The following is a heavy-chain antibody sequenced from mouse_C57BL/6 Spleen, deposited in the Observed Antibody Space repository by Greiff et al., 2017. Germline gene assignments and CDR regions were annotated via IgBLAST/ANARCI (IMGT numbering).Heavy chain of an antibody. D-gene: IGHD2-1*01. CDR2: ISSGGSYT. CDR3: ARNGNYGYYAMDY. CDR1: GFTFSSYG. V-gene: IGHV5-6*01. Sequence: EVQLVESGGDLVKPGGSLKLSCAASGFTFSSYGMSWVRQTPDKRLEWVATISSGGSYTYYPDSVKGRFTISRDNAKNTLYMQMSSLKSEDTAMYYCARNGNYGYYAMDYWGQGTSVTVSS. J-gene: IGHJ4*01.